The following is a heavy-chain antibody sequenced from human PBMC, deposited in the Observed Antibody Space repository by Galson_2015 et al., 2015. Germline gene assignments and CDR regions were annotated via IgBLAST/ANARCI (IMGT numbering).Heavy chain of an antibody. CDR3: AHRRAFDWWERPFDY. Sequence: PALVKPTQTLTLTCTFSGFSLSTSGVGVGWIRQPPGKALEWLALIYWNDDKRYSPSLKSRLTITKDTSKNQVVLTMTNMDPVDTATYYCAHRRAFDWWERPFDYWGQGTLVTVSS. V-gene: IGHV2-5*01. D-gene: IGHD3-9*01. CDR2: IYWNDDK. J-gene: IGHJ4*02. CDR1: GFSLSTSGVG.